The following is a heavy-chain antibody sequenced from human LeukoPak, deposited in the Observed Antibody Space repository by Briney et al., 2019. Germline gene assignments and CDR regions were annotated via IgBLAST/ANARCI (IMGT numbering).Heavy chain of an antibody. CDR1: GFTFSSYS. CDR2: ISSSSGTI. CDR3: AKVVGATILDY. J-gene: IGHJ4*02. Sequence: GGSLRLSCAASGFTFSSYSMNWVRQAPGKGLEWVSYISSSSGTIYYADSVKGRFTISRDNAKNSLYLQMNSLRAEDTAVYYCAKVVGATILDYWGQGTLVTVSS. V-gene: IGHV3-48*01. D-gene: IGHD1-26*01.